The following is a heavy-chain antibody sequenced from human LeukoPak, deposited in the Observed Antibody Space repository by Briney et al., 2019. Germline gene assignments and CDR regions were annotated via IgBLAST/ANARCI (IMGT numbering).Heavy chain of an antibody. CDR3: TGASDTWLQLT. V-gene: IGHV3-7*05. Sequence: GGSLRLSWVSFALSLLMDCMISVRQAPGKGLEWVGNIKQDGSEKRYADSVRGRFSISRDNAQTSLYLQMNSLRAEDTAVYFCTGASDTWLQLTCGQRTLVTVSS. CDR1: ALSLLMDC. J-gene: IGHJ5*02. D-gene: IGHD5-24*01. CDR2: IKQDGSEK.